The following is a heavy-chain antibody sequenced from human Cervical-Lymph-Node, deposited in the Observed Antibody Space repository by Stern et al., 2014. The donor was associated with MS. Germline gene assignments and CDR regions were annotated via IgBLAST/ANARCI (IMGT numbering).Heavy chain of an antibody. CDR3: ALISEPSDRWYSLGYDL. CDR1: GGNFSKFP. CDR2: IFHVFGTQ. J-gene: IGHJ5*02. Sequence: QMQLVQSGAEVTKPGSSVKVSCKASGGNFSKFPSSWVRQAPGQGLEWMGGIFHVFGTQTYAQEFRGWVTIPADVSTSTVYMELSSLRSDDTAVYYCALISEPSDRWYSLGYDLWGQGPLVTVSS. V-gene: IGHV1-69*01. D-gene: IGHD6-13*01.